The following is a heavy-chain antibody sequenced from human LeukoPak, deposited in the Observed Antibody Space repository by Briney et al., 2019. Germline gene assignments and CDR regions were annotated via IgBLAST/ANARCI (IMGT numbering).Heavy chain of an antibody. Sequence: ASVKVSCKVSGYTLSDLSMHWVRQAPGKGREWMGGFDPGDGETIYTQKFQGRVTMTEDTSTDTDYMELSSLRSEDTAVCYCAAGGVYDLFDYWGEGTLVTVSS. CDR3: AAGGVYDLFDY. J-gene: IGHJ4*02. V-gene: IGHV1-24*01. CDR1: GYTLSDLS. D-gene: IGHD5/OR15-5a*01. CDR2: FDPGDGET.